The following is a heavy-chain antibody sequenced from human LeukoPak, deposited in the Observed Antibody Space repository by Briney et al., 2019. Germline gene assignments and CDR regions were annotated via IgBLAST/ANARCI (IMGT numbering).Heavy chain of an antibody. J-gene: IGHJ4*02. V-gene: IGHV4-59*01. CDR3: AGGTAKQQTQNFDY. CDR1: GGSISSYY. Sequence: PSETLPLTCTVSGGSISSYYWSWIRQPPGKGLEWIGYIYYSGSTNYNPSLKSRVTISVDTSKNQFSLKLSSVTAADTAVYYCAGGTAKQQTQNFDYWGQGTLVTVSS. CDR2: IYYSGST. D-gene: IGHD6-13*01.